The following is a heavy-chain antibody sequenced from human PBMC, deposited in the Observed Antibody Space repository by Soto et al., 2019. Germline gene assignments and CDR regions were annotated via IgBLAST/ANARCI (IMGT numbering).Heavy chain of an antibody. CDR2: IIPILGIA. V-gene: IGHV1-69*08. CDR3: ARDSPSSGDYYDSSGYVGIDY. D-gene: IGHD3-22*01. CDR1: GGTFSSYT. J-gene: IGHJ4*02. Sequence: QVQLVQSGAEVKKPGSSVKVSCKASGGTFSSYTISWVRQAPGQGLEWLGRIIPILGIANYAQKFQGRVTITADKSTSTAYMELRRLGSEDTAVYYCARDSPSSGDYYDSSGYVGIDYWGPGTLVTVSS.